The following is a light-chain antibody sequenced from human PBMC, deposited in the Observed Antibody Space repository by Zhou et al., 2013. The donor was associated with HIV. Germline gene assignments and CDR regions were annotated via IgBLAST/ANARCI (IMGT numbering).Light chain of an antibody. J-gene: IGLJ2*01. CDR3: SSYTTSHTVV. Sequence: QSALTQPASVSGSPGQSTTISCTGTSSDVGGYNFVSWYQQHPDKTPKVIIYDVSKRPSGVSNRFSGSKSGNTASLTVSGLQAEDEADYYCSSYTTSHTVVFGGGTKLTVL. CDR1: SSDVGGYNF. CDR2: DVS. V-gene: IGLV2-14*01.